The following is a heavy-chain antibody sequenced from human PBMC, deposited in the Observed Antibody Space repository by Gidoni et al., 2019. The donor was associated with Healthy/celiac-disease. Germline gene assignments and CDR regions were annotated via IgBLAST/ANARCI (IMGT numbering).Heavy chain of an antibody. D-gene: IGHD6-13*01. CDR1: GGSISSGGYY. Sequence: QVQLQESCPGLVKPSQTLSLTSTFSGGSISSGGYYWSWIRQHPGKGLEWIGYIYYSGSTSYNPSLKRRVTISVDTSKNQFSLKLSSVTAADTAVYYCASLRYSSSRFDYWGQGTLVTVSS. CDR3: ASLRYSSSRFDY. CDR2: IYYSGST. J-gene: IGHJ4*02. V-gene: IGHV4-31*03.